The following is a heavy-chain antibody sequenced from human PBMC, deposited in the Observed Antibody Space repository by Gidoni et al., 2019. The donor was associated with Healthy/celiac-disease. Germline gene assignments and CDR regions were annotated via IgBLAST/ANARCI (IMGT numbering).Heavy chain of an antibody. Sequence: EVQLVESGGGLVQPGGSLRLSCAASGFTFTSYSMNWVRQAPGKGLEWVSYISSSSSTIYYAESVKGRFTISRDNAKNSLYLQMNSLRDEDTAVYYCARELAIFGVVITAGFDYWGQGTLVTVSS. CDR2: ISSSSSTI. D-gene: IGHD3-3*01. CDR3: ARELAIFGVVITAGFDY. V-gene: IGHV3-48*02. J-gene: IGHJ4*02. CDR1: GFTFTSYS.